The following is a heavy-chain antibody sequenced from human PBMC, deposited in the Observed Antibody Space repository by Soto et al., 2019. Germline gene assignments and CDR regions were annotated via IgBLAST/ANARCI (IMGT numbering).Heavy chain of an antibody. V-gene: IGHV3-30-3*01. CDR2: ISYDGSNK. CDR3: ARDHIGGATYYYYGLDV. CDR1: GFTFSSYA. J-gene: IGHJ6*02. Sequence: QVQLVESGGGVVQPGRSLRLSCAASGFTFSSYAMHWVRQAPGKGLEWVAVISYDGSNKYYADSVKGRFTISRDNSKNTLYLERNSLRAEDTAVYYCARDHIGGATYYYYGLDVWGQGTTVTVSS. D-gene: IGHD1-26*01.